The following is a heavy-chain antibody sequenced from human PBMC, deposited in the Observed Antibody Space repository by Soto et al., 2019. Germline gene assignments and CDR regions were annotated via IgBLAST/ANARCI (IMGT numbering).Heavy chain of an antibody. CDR1: GDMFTGYN. D-gene: IGHD3-10*01. CDR2: INPNSGGT. J-gene: IGHJ6*02. Sequence: QVQLEQSGAEVKKAGASVKVSCKASGDMFTGYNMHWVRQAPGQGLEWMGWINPNSGGTNYAQKFQGMVTMTRDRSSSTAYMELSRLRSDDTAVYYCAREVAMVRGARVYGMDVWGQGTTVTVSS. CDR3: AREVAMVRGARVYGMDV. V-gene: IGHV1-2*02.